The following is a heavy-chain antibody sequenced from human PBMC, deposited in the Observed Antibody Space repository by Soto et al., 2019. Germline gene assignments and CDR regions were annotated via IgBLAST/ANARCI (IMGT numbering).Heavy chain of an antibody. CDR3: AKSYYGDYDNRLLFDN. J-gene: IGHJ4*02. CDR2: IWYDGSNK. Sequence: PGGSLRLSCAASGFTFSSYGMHWVRQAPGKGLEWVAVIWYDGSNKYYADSVKGRFTISRDNSKNTLYLQMNSLRAEDTAVYYCAKSYYGDYDNRLLFDNWGQGTLVTVAS. D-gene: IGHD4-17*01. V-gene: IGHV3-33*06. CDR1: GFTFSSYG.